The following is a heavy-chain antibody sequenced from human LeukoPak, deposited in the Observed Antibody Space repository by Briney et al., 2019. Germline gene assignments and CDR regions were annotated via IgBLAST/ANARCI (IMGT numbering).Heavy chain of an antibody. CDR3: ASPPPGSYGYGDFDY. CDR2: INPSGGST. J-gene: IGHJ4*02. D-gene: IGHD5-18*01. Sequence: AASVTVSCKASGYTFTSYYMHWVRQAPGQGLEWMGIINPSGGSTSYAQTFQGRVTITRDTSTSTVYMELSSLRSEDTAVYYWASPPPGSYGYGDFDYWGQGTLVTVSS. V-gene: IGHV1-46*01. CDR1: GYTFTSYY.